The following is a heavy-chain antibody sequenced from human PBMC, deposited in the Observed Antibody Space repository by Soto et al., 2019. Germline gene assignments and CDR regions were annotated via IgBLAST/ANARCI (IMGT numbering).Heavy chain of an antibody. V-gene: IGHV3-48*03. J-gene: IGHJ4*02. D-gene: IGHD1-26*01. CDR1: GFILSSYE. CDR3: AREDILGTRSFDY. CDR2: ISTSGGTT. Sequence: GGSLRLSCAASGFILSSYEMNWVRQAPGKGLEWVSHISTSGGTTYYADSVKGRFTISRDNAKNSLYLQMNSLRDEDTAVYYCAREDILGTRSFDYWGQGALVTVSS.